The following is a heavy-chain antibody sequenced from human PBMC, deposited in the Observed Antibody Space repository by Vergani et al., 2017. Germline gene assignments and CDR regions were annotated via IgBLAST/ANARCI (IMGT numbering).Heavy chain of an antibody. J-gene: IGHJ4*02. Sequence: QVQLVQSGAEVKKPGASVKVSCKASGYTFTSYAMHWVRQAPGQRFEWMGWINAGNGNTTYSQKFQGRVTITRDTSASTAYMELSSLRSEDTAVYYCARVYCTNGVCYSTGYFDYWGQGTLVTVSS. CDR3: ARVYCTNGVCYSTGYFDY. CDR1: GYTFTSYA. D-gene: IGHD2-8*01. V-gene: IGHV1-3*01. CDR2: INAGNGNT.